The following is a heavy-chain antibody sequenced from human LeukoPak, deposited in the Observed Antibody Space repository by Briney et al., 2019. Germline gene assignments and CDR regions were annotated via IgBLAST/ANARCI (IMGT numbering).Heavy chain of an antibody. Sequence: ASAKVSCKASGYTFSIYSISWVRQAPGLGLEWMGRIIPMSNTVDYAQRFQDRVTITADKSTGTAYMELSSLRSDDTAVYYCARGFCTSGHCYNDFDYWGQGTQVTVSS. CDR3: ARGFCTSGHCYNDFDY. CDR2: IIPMSNTV. J-gene: IGHJ4*02. V-gene: IGHV1-69*06. D-gene: IGHD2-15*01. CDR1: GYTFSIYS.